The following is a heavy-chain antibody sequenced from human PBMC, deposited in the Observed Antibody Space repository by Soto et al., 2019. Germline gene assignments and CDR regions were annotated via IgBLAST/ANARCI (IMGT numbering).Heavy chain of an antibody. D-gene: IGHD5-12*01. CDR2: ISHSGSV. CDR3: ARCRKMARGMATIITPRGWFDP. CDR1: GGSVSNSQYF. Sequence: PSETLSLTCTVSGGSVSNSQYFWVWLRQPPGKGLEWIGTISHSGSVRYNPSLNSPVTISVDTSRNQFSLKLSSVTAADTAVHYCARCRKMARGMATIITPRGWFDPWGQGTLVTVSS. J-gene: IGHJ5*02. V-gene: IGHV4-39*01.